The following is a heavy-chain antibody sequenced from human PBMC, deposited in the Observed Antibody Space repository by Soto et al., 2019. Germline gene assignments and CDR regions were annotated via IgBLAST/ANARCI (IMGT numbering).Heavy chain of an antibody. J-gene: IGHJ4*02. CDR1: GGSLTSGTYS. CDR2: IFPCGTT. Sequence: LSLTCAVSGGSLTSGTYSWNWIRQPPGKGLEWIGYIFPCGTTYYNPSLKSRVSISIDVSKNQFSLNLRSLTAADTAVYYCARGREFDSWGQGTLVTVSS. CDR3: ARGREFDS. V-gene: IGHV4-30-2*01.